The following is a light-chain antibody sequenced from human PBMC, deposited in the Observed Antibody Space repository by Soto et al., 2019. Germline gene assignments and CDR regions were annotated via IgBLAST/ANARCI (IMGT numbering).Light chain of an antibody. CDR1: SSDISGHNY. CDR2: EVF. J-gene: IGLJ3*02. CDR3: RSYAGGNNWV. V-gene: IGLV2-8*01. Sequence: QSALTQPPSASGSPGQSVTISCTGASSDISGHNYVSWYQQHPGKAPKLMIYEVFKRPSWVPDRFSASKSGNTASLTVSGLQAEDEADYYCRSYAGGNNWVFGGGTKLTVL.